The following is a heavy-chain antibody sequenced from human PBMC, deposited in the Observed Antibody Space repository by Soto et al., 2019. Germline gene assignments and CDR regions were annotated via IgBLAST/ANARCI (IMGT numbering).Heavy chain of an antibody. CDR3: ARGGIAAPLDV. V-gene: IGHV1-69*13. CDR1: GGTFSSYA. J-gene: IGHJ6*02. CDR2: IIPIFGTA. Sequence: SLKVYFKASGGTFSSYAISWVRQAPEQGLEWMGGIIPIFGTANYAQKFQGRVTITADESTSTAYMELSRLRSDDTAVYYCARGGIAAPLDVWGQGTTVTVSS. D-gene: IGHD6-13*01.